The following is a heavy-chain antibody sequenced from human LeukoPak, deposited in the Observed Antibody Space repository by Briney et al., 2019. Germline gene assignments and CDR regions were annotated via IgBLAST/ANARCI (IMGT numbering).Heavy chain of an antibody. J-gene: IGHJ5*02. CDR3: ARGDDYVGFDP. CDR2: IYYSGST. Sequence: KPSETLSLTCTVSGGSISSYYWSWIRQLPGKGLEWIGYIYYSGSTNYNPSLKSRVTISVDTSKNQFSLKLSSVTAADTAVYYCARGDDYVGFDPWGQGTLVTVSS. CDR1: GGSISSYY. V-gene: IGHV4-59*01. D-gene: IGHD4-17*01.